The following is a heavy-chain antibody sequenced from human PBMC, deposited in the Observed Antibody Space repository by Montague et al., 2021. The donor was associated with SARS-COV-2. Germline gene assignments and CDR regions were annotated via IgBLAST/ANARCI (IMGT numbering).Heavy chain of an antibody. CDR3: ARESSIDEKGMGLDY. CDR2: ISYDGSNK. V-gene: IGHV3-30-3*01. D-gene: IGHD5-24*01. CDR1: GFTFSSYG. J-gene: IGHJ4*02. Sequence: SLRLSCAASGFTFSSYGMHWVRQAPGKGLEWATLISYDGSNKYYADSVKGRFTIYRDNSKNTLYLQMSSLRAEDTAVYYCARESSIDEKGMGLDYWGQGTLVTVSS.